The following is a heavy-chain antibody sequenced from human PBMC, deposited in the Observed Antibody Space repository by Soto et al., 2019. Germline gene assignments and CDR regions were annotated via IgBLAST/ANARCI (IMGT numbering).Heavy chain of an antibody. CDR1: GYTFRSYA. CDR3: ARDFGRFAEWVEYDYFAS. Sequence: ASVKVSCKASGYTFRSYAIHWVRQAPGQRLEWMGWINAANGNTKYSQKFQGRVTITRDTSASTAYMELSSLRSEDTAVYYCARDFGRFAEWVEYDYFASWGRGTLVTVSS. V-gene: IGHV1-3*01. CDR2: INAANGNT. J-gene: IGHJ4*02. D-gene: IGHD3-3*01.